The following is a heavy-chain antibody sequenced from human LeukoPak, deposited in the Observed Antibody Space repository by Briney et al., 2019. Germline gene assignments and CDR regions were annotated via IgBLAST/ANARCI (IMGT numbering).Heavy chain of an antibody. CDR3: ARVGYYESSGYYEY. J-gene: IGHJ4*02. V-gene: IGHV1-2*06. CDR1: GGTFSSYA. Sequence: ASVKVSCKASGGTFSSYAISWVRQAPGQGLEWMGRINPNSGGTNYAQKFQGRVTMTRDTSISTVYMELSRLRSDDTAVYYCARVGYYESSGYYEYWGQGTLVTVSS. CDR2: INPNSGGT. D-gene: IGHD3-22*01.